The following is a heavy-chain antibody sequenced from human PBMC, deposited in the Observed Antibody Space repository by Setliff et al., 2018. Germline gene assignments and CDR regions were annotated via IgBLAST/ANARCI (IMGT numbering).Heavy chain of an antibody. J-gene: IGHJ5*02. Sequence: GGSLRLSCAASGFTFSSYAMSWVRQAPGKGLEWVSVIYSGGSTYYADSVKGRFTISRDNSKNTLYLQMNSLKTEDTAVYYCTRERVWFGAPILYFDPWGQGTLVTVSS. V-gene: IGHV3-66*01. CDR3: TRERVWFGAPILYFDP. D-gene: IGHD3-10*01. CDR1: GFTFSSYA. CDR2: IYSGGST.